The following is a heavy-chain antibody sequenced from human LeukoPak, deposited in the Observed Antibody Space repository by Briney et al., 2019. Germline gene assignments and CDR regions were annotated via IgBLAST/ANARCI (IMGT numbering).Heavy chain of an antibody. J-gene: IGHJ4*02. CDR1: GGSFSGFY. CDR2: INHSGST. V-gene: IGHV4-34*01. Sequence: SETLSLTCAVYGGSFSGFYWSWIPQPPGKGLEWIGEINHSGSTNYNPSLKSRVTISVDTSKNQFSLKLSSVTAADTAVYYCGGRYYEYVWGSYRPKSFDYLGQGTLVTVSS. CDR3: GGRYYEYVWGSYRPKSFDY. D-gene: IGHD3-16*02.